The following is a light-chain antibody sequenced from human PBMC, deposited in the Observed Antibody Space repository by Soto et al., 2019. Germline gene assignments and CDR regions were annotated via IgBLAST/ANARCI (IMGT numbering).Light chain of an antibody. Sequence: DIQMTQSPSSVSASVGDRVTITCRASQDIDNWLAWYQQRPGKAPKLLVYAAAVLQSGVPSRFSGSGSGTYFTLTITSLQPEDFATYYCQQSKRSPLTFGGGTRVEIK. CDR3: QQSKRSPLT. CDR1: QDIDNW. CDR2: AAA. V-gene: IGKV1-12*01. J-gene: IGKJ4*01.